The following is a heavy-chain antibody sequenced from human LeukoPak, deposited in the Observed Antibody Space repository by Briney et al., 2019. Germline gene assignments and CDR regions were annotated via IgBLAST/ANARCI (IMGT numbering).Heavy chain of an antibody. V-gene: IGHV3-21*01. CDR3: ARGLVGATTTGLDY. CDR2: ISSSSSYI. J-gene: IGHJ4*02. D-gene: IGHD1-26*01. Sequence: PGGSLRLSCAASGFTFSSYSMNWVRQAPGKGLEWVSCISSSSSYIYYADSVKGRFTISRDNANSSLYLQMNSLRAEDTAVHYCARGLVGATTTGLDYWGQGTLVTVSS. CDR1: GFTFSSYS.